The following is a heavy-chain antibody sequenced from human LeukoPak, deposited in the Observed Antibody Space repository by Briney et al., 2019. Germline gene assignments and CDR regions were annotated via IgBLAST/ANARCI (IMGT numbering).Heavy chain of an antibody. V-gene: IGHV3-7*03. D-gene: IGHD2-2*01. J-gene: IGHJ4*02. CDR3: ARDPCHGALDY. CDR2: IKQDGTEE. CDR1: GFTFSSSW. Sequence: GGSLRLSCVASGFTFSSSWMSWVRRAPGKGLEWVANIKQDGTEEYYVDSVRGRFSISKDNAKNSLYLQMSSLRAEDTAVYYCARDPCHGALDYWGQGALVTVSS.